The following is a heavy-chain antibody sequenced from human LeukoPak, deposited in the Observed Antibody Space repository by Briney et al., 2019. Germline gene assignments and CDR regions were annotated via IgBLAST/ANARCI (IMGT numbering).Heavy chain of an antibody. CDR1: GYTFTSYG. CDR3: ARDPRYFDVTKYWYFDL. V-gene: IGHV1-18*01. D-gene: IGHD3-9*01. Sequence: ASVKVSCKASGYTFTSYGISWVRQAPGQGLEWMGWVSAYNGNTNYAQTFQGRVTMTTDTSTSTAYMELRSLRSDDTAVYYCARDPRYFDVTKYWYFDLWGRGTLVTVSS. CDR2: VSAYNGNT. J-gene: IGHJ2*01.